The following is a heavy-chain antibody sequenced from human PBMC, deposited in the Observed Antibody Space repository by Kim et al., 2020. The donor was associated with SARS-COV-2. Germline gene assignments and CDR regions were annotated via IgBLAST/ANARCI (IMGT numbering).Heavy chain of an antibody. CDR2: ISSSSSYT. CDR3: ARVGYDYVWGSYRDYYYYYGMDV. D-gene: IGHD3-16*02. J-gene: IGHJ6*02. CDR1: GFTFSDYY. Sequence: GGSLRLSCAASGFTFSDYYMSWIRQAPGKGLEWVSYISSSSSYTNYADSVKGRFTISRDNAKNSLYLQMNSLRAEDTAVYYSARVGYDYVWGSYRDYYYYYGMDVWGQGTTVTISS. V-gene: IGHV3-11*05.